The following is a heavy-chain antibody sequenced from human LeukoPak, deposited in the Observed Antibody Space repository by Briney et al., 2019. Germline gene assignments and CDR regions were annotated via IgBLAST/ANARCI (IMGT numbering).Heavy chain of an antibody. CDR3: AKGCSSTSCYSNYYYYYMDV. V-gene: IGHV3-30*04. CDR2: ISHDGRNK. D-gene: IGHD2-2*02. CDR1: GFTFSSYT. J-gene: IGHJ6*03. Sequence: GGSLRLSCAASGFTFSSYTMHWVRQAPGKGLEWVAVISHDGRNKYYADSVKGRFTISRDNSKNTLYLQMNSLRAEDTAVYYCAKGCSSTSCYSNYYYYYMDVWGKGTTVTVSS.